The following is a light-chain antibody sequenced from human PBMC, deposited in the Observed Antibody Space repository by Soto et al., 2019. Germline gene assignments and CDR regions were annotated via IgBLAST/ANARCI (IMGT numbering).Light chain of an antibody. Sequence: SVLTQPASVSGSPGQSITISCTGTSNDVGGYNYVSWYQQHPDTAPKLIIYDVRYRPSGVSNRFSGSKSGNTASLTISGLQAENEADYYCSAYTSSSTPYVFGSGTKVTVL. CDR1: SNDVGGYNY. CDR3: SAYTSSSTPYV. CDR2: DVR. V-gene: IGLV2-14*03. J-gene: IGLJ1*01.